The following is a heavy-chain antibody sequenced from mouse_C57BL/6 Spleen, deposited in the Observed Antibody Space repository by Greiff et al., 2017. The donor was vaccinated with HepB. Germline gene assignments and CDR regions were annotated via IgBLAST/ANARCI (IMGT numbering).Heavy chain of an antibody. CDR2: INPNNGGT. CDR3: ARKKDYDGAWFAY. Sequence: EVQLQQSGPELVKPGASVKISCKASGYTFTDYYMNWVKQSHGKSLEWIGDINPNNGGTSYNQKFKGKATLTVDKSSSTAYMELRSLTSEDSAVYYCARKKDYDGAWFAYWGQGTLVTVFA. V-gene: IGHV1-26*01. J-gene: IGHJ3*01. CDR1: GYTFTDYY. D-gene: IGHD2-4*01.